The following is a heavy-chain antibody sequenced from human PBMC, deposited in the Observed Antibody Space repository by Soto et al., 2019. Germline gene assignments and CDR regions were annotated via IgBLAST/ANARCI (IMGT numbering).Heavy chain of an antibody. V-gene: IGHV3-64*07. CDR2: ISYDGTIT. D-gene: IGHD3-10*01. Sequence: EVRLVESGGDLVQPGGSLRLSCAASGFTFSIYAMHWVRQAPGKGLEYVSAISYDGTITYYADSVKGRFTISRDDSRNTVYLQMGSLRPEDMAVYYCARGSYYTSGTVHRPYDYRGQGTLVTVSS. CDR3: ARGSYYTSGTVHRPYDY. CDR1: GFTFSIYA. J-gene: IGHJ4*02.